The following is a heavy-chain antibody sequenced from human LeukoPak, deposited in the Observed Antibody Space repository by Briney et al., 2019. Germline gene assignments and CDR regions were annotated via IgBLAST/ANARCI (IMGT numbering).Heavy chain of an antibody. CDR3: AKDRRLGYCSGGSCYFDY. CDR2: ISYDGSNK. V-gene: IGHV3-30*18. Sequence: GGSLRLSCAASGFTFSSYAMSWVRQAPGKGLEWVAVISYDGSNKYYADSVKGRFTISRDNSKNTLYLQMNSLRAEDTAVYYCAKDRRLGYCSGGSCYFDYWGQGTLVTVSS. D-gene: IGHD2-15*01. J-gene: IGHJ4*02. CDR1: GFTFSSYA.